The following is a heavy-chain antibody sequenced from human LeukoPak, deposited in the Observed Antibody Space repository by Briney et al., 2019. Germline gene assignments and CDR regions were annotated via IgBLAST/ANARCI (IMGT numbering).Heavy chain of an antibody. CDR3: ARVRDGYNSAFDI. V-gene: IGHV4-59*11. Sequence: SETLSLTCTVPGGSISSHYWSWIRQPPGKGLEWIGYIYYSGSTNYNPSLKSRVTISVDTSKNQFSLKLSSVTAADTAVYYCARVRDGYNSAFDIWGQGTMVTVSS. CDR1: GGSISSHY. J-gene: IGHJ3*02. CDR2: IYYSGST. D-gene: IGHD5-24*01.